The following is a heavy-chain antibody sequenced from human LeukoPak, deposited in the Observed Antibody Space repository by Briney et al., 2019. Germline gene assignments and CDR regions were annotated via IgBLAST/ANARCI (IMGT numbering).Heavy chain of an antibody. CDR3: ARGNRDSSGFYYYYGMDV. CDR2: LSWDSRNI. D-gene: IGHD6-19*01. CDR1: GFTFDDYA. Sequence: PGGSLRLSCAASGFTFDDYAMFWVRQAPGKGLEWVSGLSWDSRNIGYAASVKGRFTISRDNAKNSLYLQMNNLRPEDTAFYYCARGNRDSSGFYYYYGMDVWGQGTTVTVSS. V-gene: IGHV3-9*01. J-gene: IGHJ6*02.